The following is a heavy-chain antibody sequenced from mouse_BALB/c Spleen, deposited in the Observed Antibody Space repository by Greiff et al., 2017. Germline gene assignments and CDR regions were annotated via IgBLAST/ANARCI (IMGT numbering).Heavy chain of an antibody. Sequence: EVQLQESGGGLVQPGGSRKLSCAASGFTFSSFGMHWVRQAPEKGLEWVAYISSGSSTIYYADTVKGRFTISRDNPKNTLFLQMTSLRSEDTAMYYCARWGYGYYFDYWGQGTTLTVSS. CDR3: ARWGYGYYFDY. CDR1: GFTFSSFG. V-gene: IGHV5-17*02. J-gene: IGHJ2*01. D-gene: IGHD1-2*01. CDR2: ISSGSSTI.